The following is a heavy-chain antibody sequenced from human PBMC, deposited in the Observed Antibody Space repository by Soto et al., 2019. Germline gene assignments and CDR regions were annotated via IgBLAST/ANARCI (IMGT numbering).Heavy chain of an antibody. CDR2: INHSGST. J-gene: IGHJ4*02. V-gene: IGHV4-34*01. CDR3: ASRALLRYFDY. D-gene: IGHD3-9*01. CDR1: GWSFSGYS. Sequence: XETLSLTCAVYGWSFSGYSWSWIRQPPGKGLDWIGEINHSGSTNYNPSLKSRVTISVDTSKNQFSLKLSSVTAADTAVYYCASRALLRYFDYWGQGTLVTVSS.